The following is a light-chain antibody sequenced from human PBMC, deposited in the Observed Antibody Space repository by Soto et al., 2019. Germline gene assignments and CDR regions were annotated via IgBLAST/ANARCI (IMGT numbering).Light chain of an antibody. CDR3: QPRIAWPPVP. CDR2: GAS. V-gene: IGKV3-11*01. Sequence: AALALYQGERATLSCRASQSVSRILAWYQQTPGQAPRLLIYGASTRATGIPVRFSGSRSGTDFPLTISSLAPEDSAVYYCQPRIAWPPVPFGQRTRLAIK. J-gene: IGKJ5*01. CDR1: QSVSRI.